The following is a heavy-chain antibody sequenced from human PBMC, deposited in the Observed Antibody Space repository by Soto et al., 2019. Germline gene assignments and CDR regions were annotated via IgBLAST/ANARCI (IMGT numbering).Heavy chain of an antibody. CDR2: MEYNGKNR. D-gene: IGHD2-15*01. Sequence: QVQLVESGGGVIQPGTSLRLSCTASGFTFNSYGIHWVRQAQGKGLEWLGLMEYNGKNRFFADSGKGRLTISRDNSKNTAYLQVNSLRAEDTAVYYCAREGAGHCSGTGCSHYYGLDVWGQGTTVIVSS. V-gene: IGHV3-33*05. CDR1: GFTFNSYG. CDR3: AREGAGHCSGTGCSHYYGLDV. J-gene: IGHJ6*02.